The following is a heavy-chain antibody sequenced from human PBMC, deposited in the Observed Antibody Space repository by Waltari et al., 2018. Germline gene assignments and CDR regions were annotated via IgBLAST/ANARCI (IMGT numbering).Heavy chain of an antibody. V-gene: IGHV3-23*01. J-gene: IGHJ4*02. CDR3: AKDREVYYYDSSGYSTYFDY. Sequence: VQLLESGGGLVQPGGSLRLSCAASGFTFSSYAMSWVRQAPGKGLEWVSAISGSGGSTYYADAVKGRFTISRDNSKNTLYLQMNSLRAEDTAVYYCAKDREVYYYDSSGYSTYFDYWGQGTLVTVSS. CDR1: GFTFSSYA. D-gene: IGHD3-22*01. CDR2: ISGSGGST.